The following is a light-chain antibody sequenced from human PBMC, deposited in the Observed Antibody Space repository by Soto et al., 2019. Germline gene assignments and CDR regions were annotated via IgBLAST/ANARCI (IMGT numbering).Light chain of an antibody. CDR3: NSYTTSNTRQIV. CDR2: DVS. V-gene: IGLV2-14*01. J-gene: IGLJ1*01. Sequence: QSVLTQPASVSGSPGQSITISCTGTSSDVGGHNYVSWYQQHPGKAPKFMIYDVSNRPSGVSTRFSGSKSGNTASLTISGLQAEDEADYYCNSYTTSNTRQIVFGTGTKVTVL. CDR1: SSDVGGHNY.